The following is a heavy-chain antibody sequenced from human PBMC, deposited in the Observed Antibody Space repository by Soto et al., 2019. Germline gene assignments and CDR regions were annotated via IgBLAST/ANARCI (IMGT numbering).Heavy chain of an antibody. D-gene: IGHD1-1*01. CDR3: ARDTMTTNSDDY. CDR1: GYTFTSYG. CDR2: ISAYIGNT. Sequence: QVQLVQSGAEVKRPGASVKVSCKASGYTFTSYGITWVRQAPGQGLEWMGGISAYIGNTNYAQKLQGRVTMTTDTSTSTAYMELRSLRSDDTAVYYCARDTMTTNSDDYWGQGTLVTVSS. V-gene: IGHV1-18*01. J-gene: IGHJ4*02.